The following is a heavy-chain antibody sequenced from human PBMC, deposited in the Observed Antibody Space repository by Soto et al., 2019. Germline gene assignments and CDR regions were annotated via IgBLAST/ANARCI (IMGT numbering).Heavy chain of an antibody. Sequence: ATLSLTCTVPCGSISGYDWSLIRQPAGERLEWIGRIYTSGTTYCNPSLKGRVTMSVDTSKNQFSLKLTSVTAADTALYYCAREHYYETGYYVAWGPGTQVTVSS. CDR2: IYTSGTT. D-gene: IGHD3-9*01. V-gene: IGHV4-4*07. CDR1: CGSISGYD. J-gene: IGHJ5*02. CDR3: AREHYYETGYYVA.